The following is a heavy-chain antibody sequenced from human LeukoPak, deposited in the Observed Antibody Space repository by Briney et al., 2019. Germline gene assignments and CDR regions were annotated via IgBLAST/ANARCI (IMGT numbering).Heavy chain of an antibody. V-gene: IGHV3-30*03. Sequence: GGSLRLSCVASGFTFSSYGLHWVRQAPGKGLEWVAVISYDGSNKYYADSVKGRFTISRDNSKNTLYLQMNSLRAEDTAVYYCGRDSLGGDYWGQGTLVTVSS. D-gene: IGHD3-16*01. J-gene: IGHJ4*02. CDR3: GRDSLGGDY. CDR2: ISYDGSNK. CDR1: GFTFSSYG.